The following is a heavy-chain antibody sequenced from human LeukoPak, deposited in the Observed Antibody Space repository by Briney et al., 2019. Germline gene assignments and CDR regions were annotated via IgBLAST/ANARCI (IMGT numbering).Heavy chain of an antibody. J-gene: IGHJ4*02. D-gene: IGHD2-2*01. V-gene: IGHV3-15*01. CDR1: GFTFSNAW. CDR3: AKGNCSSTSCRIPFDY. Sequence: GGSLRLSCAASGFTFSNAWMSWGRQARGKGLEWVGRIKSKTDGGTTDYAAPVKGRFTISRDDSKNTLYLQMNSLRAEDTAVYYCAKGNCSSTSCRIPFDYWGQGTLVTVSS. CDR2: IKSKTDGGTT.